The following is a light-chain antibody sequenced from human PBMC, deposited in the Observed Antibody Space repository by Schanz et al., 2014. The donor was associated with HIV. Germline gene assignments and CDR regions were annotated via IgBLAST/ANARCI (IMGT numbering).Light chain of an antibody. V-gene: IGLV2-14*01. CDR2: DVS. Sequence: QSALTQPPSASGSPGQSVTISCTGTSSDVGGYNYVSWYQQHPGKAPKLMIYDVSNRPSGVSNRFSASKSGDTASLTISGLQSEDEGDYYCSTYTTSNTWVFGGGTKLTVL. CDR3: STYTTSNTWV. CDR1: SSDVGGYNY. J-gene: IGLJ3*02.